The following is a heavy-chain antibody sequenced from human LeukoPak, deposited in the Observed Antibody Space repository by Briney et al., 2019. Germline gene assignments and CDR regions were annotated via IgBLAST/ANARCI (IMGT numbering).Heavy chain of an antibody. CDR3: ARGSLSWELRPFDY. J-gene: IGHJ4*02. CDR2: INHSGST. CDR1: GGSFSGYY. D-gene: IGHD1-26*01. V-gene: IGHV4-34*01. Sequence: SETLSLTCAVYGGSFSGYYWSWIRQPPGKGLEWIGEINHSGSTNYNPSLKSRVTISVDTSKNQFSLKLSSVTAADTAVYYCARGSLSWELRPFDYWGQGTLVIVSS.